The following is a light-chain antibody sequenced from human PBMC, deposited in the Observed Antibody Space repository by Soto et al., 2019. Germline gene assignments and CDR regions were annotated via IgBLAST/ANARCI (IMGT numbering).Light chain of an antibody. V-gene: IGKV3-11*01. Sequence: EIVLTQSPCTLSLSPGERATLSCRASRSVTTFLAWYQQRPGQAPRLLISEASNRAAGIPARFSGSGSGTEFTLTISSLQSEDFAVYYCHQYNNWPRTFGQGTKVDIK. CDR2: EAS. CDR3: HQYNNWPRT. J-gene: IGKJ1*01. CDR1: RSVTTF.